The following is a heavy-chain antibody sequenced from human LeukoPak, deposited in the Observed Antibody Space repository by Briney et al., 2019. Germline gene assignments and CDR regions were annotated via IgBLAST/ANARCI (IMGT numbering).Heavy chain of an antibody. CDR2: ISGSGGST. CDR1: GFTFSSYA. Sequence: GGSLRLSCAASGFTFSSYAMSWVRQAPGKGLEWVSAISGSGGSTYYADSVKGRFTISRDNSKNTLYLQMNSLRAEDTAVYYCAKFIVGATLSRDAFDIWGQGTMVTVSS. D-gene: IGHD1-26*01. J-gene: IGHJ3*02. CDR3: AKFIVGATLSRDAFDI. V-gene: IGHV3-23*01.